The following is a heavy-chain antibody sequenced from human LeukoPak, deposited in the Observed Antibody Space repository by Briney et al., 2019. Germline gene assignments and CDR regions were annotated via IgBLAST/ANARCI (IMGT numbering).Heavy chain of an antibody. V-gene: IGHV3-48*02. CDR1: GFTFSSYS. CDR2: ISSYSGTT. Sequence: GGSLRLSCAASGFTFSSYSMNWVRQAPGKGLEWVSYISSYSGTTSYADSVKGRFAISRDNAKNSLYLQMNSLRDEDTAIYYCAREMGYWGQGTLVTVSS. CDR3: AREMGY. D-gene: IGHD5-24*01. J-gene: IGHJ4*02.